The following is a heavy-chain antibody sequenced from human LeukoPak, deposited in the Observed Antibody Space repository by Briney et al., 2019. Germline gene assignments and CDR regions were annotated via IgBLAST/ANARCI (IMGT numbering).Heavy chain of an antibody. CDR1: GGSFSGYY. Sequence: SETLSLTCAVYGGSFSGYYWSWIRQPPGKGLEWIGEINHSGSTNYNPSLKSRVTISVDTSKNQFSLKLSSVTAADTAVYYCARRAVAGEDFDYWGQGTLVTVSS. D-gene: IGHD6-19*01. V-gene: IGHV4-34*01. J-gene: IGHJ4*02. CDR2: INHSGST. CDR3: ARRAVAGEDFDY.